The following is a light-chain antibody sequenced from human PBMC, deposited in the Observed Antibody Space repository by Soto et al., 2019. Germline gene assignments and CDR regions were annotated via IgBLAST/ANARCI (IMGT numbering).Light chain of an antibody. Sequence: DIQMTQYPSTLSASVGDRITITCRASQRISSWLAWYQHKPGKAPKVLIFDASSLESGVPSRFSGSGSATEFNLTISSLQPDDFAPNYCQQYSTYPWTFGQGTKVEIK. J-gene: IGKJ1*01. V-gene: IGKV1-5*01. CDR2: DAS. CDR3: QQYSTYPWT. CDR1: QRISSW.